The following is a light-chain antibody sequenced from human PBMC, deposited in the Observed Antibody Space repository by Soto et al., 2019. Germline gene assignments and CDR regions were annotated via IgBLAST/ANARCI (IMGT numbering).Light chain of an antibody. CDR3: CSYTSSATYLEV. V-gene: IGLV2-18*02. CDR2: NVN. J-gene: IGLJ1*01. CDR1: SSDVGTYDC. Sequence: QSALTQPPSVSGSPGQSVTISCTGASSDVGTYDCVSCYQQRPGAVPKPMICNVNAQPSGVPDRFSASQSDNTASMTVSGLQAEDEADYLCCSYTSSATYLEVFGTGTKLTVL.